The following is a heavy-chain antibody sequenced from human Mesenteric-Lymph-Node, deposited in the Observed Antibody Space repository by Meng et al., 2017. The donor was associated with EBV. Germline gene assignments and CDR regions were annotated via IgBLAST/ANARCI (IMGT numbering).Heavy chain of an antibody. CDR1: GGSFSGYY. D-gene: IGHD3-10*01. Sequence: QVQRQGSGPGLLRPSWTLSLTCAVYGGSFSGYYWSWVRQPPGKGLEWIGEIGEINHREITNYSPSLKSRVTMSVDTSNNQFSLKLSSVTAADTAVYYCASRSGHSDYWGQGTLVTVSS. V-gene: IGHV4-34*01. J-gene: IGHJ4*02. CDR2: IGEINHREIT. CDR3: ASRSGHSDY.